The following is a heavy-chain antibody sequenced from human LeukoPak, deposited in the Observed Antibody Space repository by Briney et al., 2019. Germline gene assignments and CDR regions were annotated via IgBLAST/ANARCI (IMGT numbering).Heavy chain of an antibody. CDR3: ARRLAAANSDGFDI. CDR1: GYSFNTYW. V-gene: IGHV5-51*01. CDR2: IYPGDSDT. D-gene: IGHD6-13*01. J-gene: IGHJ3*02. Sequence: GESLKISCKGSGYSFNTYWIAWVRQMPGKGLEWIGIIYPGDSDTRYSPPFQGQVTISADKSISTAYLQWSSLKASDTAMYYCARRLAAANSDGFDIWGQGTMVTISS.